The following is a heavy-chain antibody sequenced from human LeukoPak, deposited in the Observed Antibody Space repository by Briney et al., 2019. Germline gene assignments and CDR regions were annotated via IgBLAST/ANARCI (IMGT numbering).Heavy chain of an antibody. J-gene: IGHJ4*02. V-gene: IGHV3-23*01. CDR1: GFTFGSYD. CDR3: AKPVDRTLMAGY. CDR2: ISGSGGTT. D-gene: IGHD6-19*01. Sequence: GGSLRLSCAVSGFTFGSYDMSWVRQASGKGLEWVSAISGSGGTTYYADSVRGRFAISRDDSKNTLYLEMKSLRAEDTAVYYCAKPVDRTLMAGYWGKGTLVTVSS.